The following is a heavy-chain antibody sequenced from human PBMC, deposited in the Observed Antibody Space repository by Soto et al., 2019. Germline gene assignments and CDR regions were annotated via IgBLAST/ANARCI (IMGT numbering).Heavy chain of an antibody. CDR1: GFTFDAYA. CDR3: AKGRIDGDYEGYFDY. CDR2: ISWNSGSI. D-gene: IGHD4-17*01. Sequence: EVQLVESGGGLVQPGRSLRLSCAASGFTFDAYAMHWVRQAPGKGLEWVSGISWNSGSIGYADSVKGRFTISRDNAKNSLYLQMNSLRAEDTALYYCAKGRIDGDYEGYFDYWGQGTLVTVSS. J-gene: IGHJ4*02. V-gene: IGHV3-9*01.